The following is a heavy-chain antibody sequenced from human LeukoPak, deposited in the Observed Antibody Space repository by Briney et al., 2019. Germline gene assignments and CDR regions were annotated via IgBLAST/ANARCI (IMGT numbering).Heavy chain of an antibody. V-gene: IGHV3-30*02. D-gene: IGHD1-26*01. CDR1: GFSFSSYG. CDR3: ARDRVIVGATTIGAFDI. CDR2: IRYDGSNK. J-gene: IGHJ3*02. Sequence: GGSLRLSCAASGFSFSSYGMHWVRQAPGKGLEWVAFIRYDGSNKYYADSGKGRFTISRDNSKNTLYLQMNSLRAEDTAVYYCARDRVIVGATTIGAFDIWGQGTMVTVSS.